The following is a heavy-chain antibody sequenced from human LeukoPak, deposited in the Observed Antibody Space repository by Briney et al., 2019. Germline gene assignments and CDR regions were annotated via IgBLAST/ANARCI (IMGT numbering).Heavy chain of an antibody. CDR2: IIPIFGTA. D-gene: IGHD2-21*01. Sequence: ASVKVSCKASGGTFSSYAISWVRQAPGQGLEWMGGIIPIFGTANYAQKFQGRVTITADKSTSTAYMELSSLRSEDTAVYYCARNGGCGGDCFKIDYWGQGTLVTVSS. J-gene: IGHJ4*02. CDR3: ARNGGCGGDCFKIDY. CDR1: GGTFSSYA. V-gene: IGHV1-69*06.